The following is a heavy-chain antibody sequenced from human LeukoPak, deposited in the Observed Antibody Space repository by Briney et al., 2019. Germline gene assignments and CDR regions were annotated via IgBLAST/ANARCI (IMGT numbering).Heavy chain of an antibody. CDR2: ISSSGSTI. D-gene: IGHD3-22*01. CDR1: GFTFSSYE. J-gene: IGHJ4*02. Sequence: GGSLRLSCAAYGFTFSSYEMNWVRQAPGKGLEWVSYISSSGSTIYYADSVKGRFTISRDNATNSLYLQMNSLRAEDTAVYYCARDSRSGAIYDSSGYYFYFDYWGQGTLVTVSS. CDR3: ARDSRSGAIYDSSGYYFYFDY. V-gene: IGHV3-48*03.